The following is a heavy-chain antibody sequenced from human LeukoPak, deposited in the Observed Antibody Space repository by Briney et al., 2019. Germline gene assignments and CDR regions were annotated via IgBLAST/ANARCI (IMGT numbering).Heavy chain of an antibody. V-gene: IGHV4-59*08. CDR2: IYYSGYT. Sequence: SETLSLTCTVSGGSISSYFWSWIRQPPGKGLEWIGYIYYSGYTSYNPSLKSRVTISVDTSKNQFSLKLSSVTAADTAVYYCARFEGRYGMDVWGQGTTVTVSS. CDR3: ARFEGRYGMDV. D-gene: IGHD3-10*01. J-gene: IGHJ6*02. CDR1: GGSISSYF.